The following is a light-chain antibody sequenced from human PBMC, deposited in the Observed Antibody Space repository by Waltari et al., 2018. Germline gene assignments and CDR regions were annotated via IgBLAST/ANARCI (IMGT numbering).Light chain of an antibody. V-gene: IGKV4-1*01. CDR1: HSVLSNNKNF. CDR2: WAS. Sequence: DIVMTQSPDSLAVSLGERATINCKSRHSVLSNNKNFLAWFQQNPGQPPKLLISWASTRESGVPDRFSGSGSGTYFNLTISSLQAEDVAVYYCQQYYTTPFFGGGTKVEI. J-gene: IGKJ4*01. CDR3: QQYYTTPF.